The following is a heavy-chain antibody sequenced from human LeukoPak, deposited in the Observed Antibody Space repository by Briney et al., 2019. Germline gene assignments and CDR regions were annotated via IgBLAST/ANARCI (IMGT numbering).Heavy chain of an antibody. Sequence: ASVTVSCKASGYTFTSYGISWVRQAPGQGLEWMGWISAYNGNTNYAQKLQGRVTMTTDTSTSTAYMELRSLRSDDTAVYYCARGGGYCSSTSCYRPWFDPWGQGTLVTVSS. D-gene: IGHD2-2*01. V-gene: IGHV1-18*01. CDR1: GYTFTSYG. J-gene: IGHJ5*02. CDR3: ARGGGYCSSTSCYRPWFDP. CDR2: ISAYNGNT.